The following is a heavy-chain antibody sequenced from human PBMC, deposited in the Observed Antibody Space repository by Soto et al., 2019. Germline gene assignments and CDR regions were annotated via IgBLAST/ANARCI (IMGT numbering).Heavy chain of an antibody. Sequence: QVQLQESGPGLVKPSETLFLTCTVSGGSISSYYWSWIRQPPGKGLEWIGYSYYSGRTNYNPSRKRRANISVDTSKTQFSLKLSSVTAADTAVYYCARHHDSWGQGTLVTVSS. J-gene: IGHJ4*02. CDR2: SYYSGRT. CDR1: GGSISSYY. V-gene: IGHV4-59*08. CDR3: ARHHDS.